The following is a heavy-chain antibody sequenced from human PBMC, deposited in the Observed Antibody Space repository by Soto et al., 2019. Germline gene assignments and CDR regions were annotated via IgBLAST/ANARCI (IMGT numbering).Heavy chain of an antibody. Sequence: KPSETLSLTCTVSNYSIFSAHYLVLMRHSPGKVPEWIASIYHGGNTFYNPSLKSRIIISMDTSKNQMSLKLRSVTAADTAVYFCARAHIMVVAGSTFDFWGRGTLVTVSS. CDR3: ARAHIMVVAGSTFDF. CDR1: NYSIFSAHY. J-gene: IGHJ4*01. V-gene: IGHV4-38-2*02. D-gene: IGHD2-21*02. CDR2: IYHGGNT.